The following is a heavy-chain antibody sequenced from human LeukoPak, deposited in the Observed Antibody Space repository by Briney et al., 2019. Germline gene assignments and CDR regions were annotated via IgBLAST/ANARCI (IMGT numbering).Heavy chain of an antibody. J-gene: IGHJ4*02. CDR3: AKDPTNWNYEGLYYFDY. CDR2: IKQDGSEK. CDR1: GFTFSSYA. Sequence: GGSLRLSCAASGFTFSSYAMHWVRQAPGKGLEWVANIKQDGSEKYYVDSVKGRFTISRDNAKNSLYLQMNSLRAEDTAVYYCAKDPTNWNYEGLYYFDYWGQGTLVTVSS. V-gene: IGHV3-7*01. D-gene: IGHD1-7*01.